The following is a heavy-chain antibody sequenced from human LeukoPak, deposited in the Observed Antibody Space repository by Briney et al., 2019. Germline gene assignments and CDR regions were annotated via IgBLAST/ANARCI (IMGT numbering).Heavy chain of an antibody. CDR1: GFTFSSYG. CDR2: ISYDGSNK. V-gene: IGHV3-30*03. CDR3: ARNEVYCSGGSCYPEAHYYYGMDV. D-gene: IGHD2-15*01. Sequence: PGRSLRLSCAASGFTFSSYGMHWVRQAPGKGLEWVAVISYDGSNKYYADSVKGRFTISRDNSKNTLYLQMNSLSPEDTAVYYCARNEVYCSGGSCYPEAHYYYGMDVWGKGTTVTVSS. J-gene: IGHJ6*04.